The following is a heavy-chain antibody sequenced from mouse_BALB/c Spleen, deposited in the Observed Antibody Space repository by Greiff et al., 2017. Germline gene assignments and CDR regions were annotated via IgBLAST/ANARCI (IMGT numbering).Heavy chain of an antibody. D-gene: IGHD1-2*01. Sequence: EVKLVESGGGLVKPGGSLKLSCAASGFTFSDYYMYWVRQTPEKRLEWVATISDGGSYTYYPDSVKGRFTISRDNAKNNLYLQMSSLKSEDTAMYYCARGTTATSYAMDYWGQGTSVTVSS. CDR1: GFTFSDYY. CDR3: ARGTTATSYAMDY. CDR2: ISDGGSYT. J-gene: IGHJ4*01. V-gene: IGHV5-4*02.